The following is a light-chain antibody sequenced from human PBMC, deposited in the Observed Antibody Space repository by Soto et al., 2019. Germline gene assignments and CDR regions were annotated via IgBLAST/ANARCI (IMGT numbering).Light chain of an antibody. Sequence: EVVLTQSPGSLSLSPGERATLSCRASQSVMSNYLSWYQQKPGQPPRLLIYGASSRATGIPDRFSGSGSGTDFTLTISRLEPEDFAVYYCQQYDTSPLTFGGGTKVEFK. CDR2: GAS. CDR1: QSVMSNY. V-gene: IGKV3-20*01. CDR3: QQYDTSPLT. J-gene: IGKJ4*01.